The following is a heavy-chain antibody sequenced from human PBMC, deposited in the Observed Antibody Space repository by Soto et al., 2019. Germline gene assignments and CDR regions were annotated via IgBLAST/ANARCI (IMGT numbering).Heavy chain of an antibody. CDR1: GYTFTTYA. J-gene: IGHJ4*02. CDR3: ARDGAVAGNSNFDY. D-gene: IGHD6-19*01. Sequence: ASVKVSCKASGYTFTTYAMHWVRQAPGQRLEWVGWINAGNGNTKYSQKFLGRVTITTDTSASTAYMELSSLRSEDTAVYYCARDGAVAGNSNFDYWGQGTLVTVSS. V-gene: IGHV1-3*01. CDR2: INAGNGNT.